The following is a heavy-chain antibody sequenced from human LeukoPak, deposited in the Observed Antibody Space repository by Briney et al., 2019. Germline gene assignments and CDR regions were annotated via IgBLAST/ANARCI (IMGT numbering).Heavy chain of an antibody. CDR1: GGSISSGGYY. Sequence: SETLSLTCTVSGGSISSGGYYWTWIRQHPGKGLEWIGYIYFSGSTFYNPSLKSRVTMSVDTSKNRFSLKLSSVTAADTAVYYCARTMVNHWYFDLWGRGTLVTVSS. CDR2: IYFSGST. V-gene: IGHV4-31*03. D-gene: IGHD4/OR15-4a*01. CDR3: ARTMVNHWYFDL. J-gene: IGHJ2*01.